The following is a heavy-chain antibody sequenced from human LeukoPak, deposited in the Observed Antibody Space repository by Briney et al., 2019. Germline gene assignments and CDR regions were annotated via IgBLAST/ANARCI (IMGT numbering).Heavy chain of an antibody. CDR3: AKVGYCGGDCGFDY. D-gene: IGHD2-21*02. CDR2: ISGDGGST. J-gene: IGHJ4*02. CDR1: GFTFDDYA. Sequence: EGSLRLSCAASGFTFDDYAMHWVRHAPGKGLEWVSLISGDGGSTYYADSVKGRFTISRDNSKNSLYLQMNSLRTEDTALYYCAKVGYCGGDCGFDYWGQGTLVTVSS. V-gene: IGHV3-43*02.